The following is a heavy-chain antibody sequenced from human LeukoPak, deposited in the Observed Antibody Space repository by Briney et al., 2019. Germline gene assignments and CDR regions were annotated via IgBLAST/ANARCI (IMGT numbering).Heavy chain of an antibody. D-gene: IGHD5-12*01. CDR1: GFTVSSNY. CDR2: ISSSSSYI. J-gene: IGHJ3*02. CDR3: ARDSRSLGAKRAFDI. Sequence: KAGGSLRLSCAASGFTVSSNYMSWVRQAPGKGLEWVSSISSSSSYIYYADSVKGRFTISRDNAKNSLYLQMNSLRAEDTAVYYCARDSRSLGAKRAFDIWGQGTMVTVSS. V-gene: IGHV3-21*01.